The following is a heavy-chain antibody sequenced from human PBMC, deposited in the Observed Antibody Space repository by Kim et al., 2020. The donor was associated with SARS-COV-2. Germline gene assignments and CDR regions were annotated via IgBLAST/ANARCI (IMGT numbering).Heavy chain of an antibody. CDR3: PRGYIGPPSPDWFDP. V-gene: IGHV4-39*01. J-gene: IGHJ5*02. CDR2: IYYSGSP. CDR1: GGSITSRNYY. Sequence: SETLSLTCTVSGGSITSRNYYWGWFRQPPGKGLEWIGNIYYSGSPYYNPSLKSRVTISVDTSKNQLSLWLNSVTAAATAVYYCPRGYIGPPSPDWFDPWGQGISVTVSS. D-gene: IGHD1-1*01.